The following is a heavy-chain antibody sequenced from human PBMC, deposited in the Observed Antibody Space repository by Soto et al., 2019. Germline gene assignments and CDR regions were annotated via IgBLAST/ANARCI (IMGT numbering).Heavy chain of an antibody. V-gene: IGHV3-49*04. CDR2: IRNTPYGGTT. J-gene: IGHJ5*02. Sequence: FLILSCHCSGFRFSEHSMTWVRQAPGKGLEWVGFIRNTPYGGTTDYAASVRGRFTISRDDSESIAYLQMNSLKTEDSGVYYCSRGSFGYYGPWGPGTLVTVSS. CDR3: SRGSFGYYGP. CDR1: GFRFSEHS. D-gene: IGHD2-2*03.